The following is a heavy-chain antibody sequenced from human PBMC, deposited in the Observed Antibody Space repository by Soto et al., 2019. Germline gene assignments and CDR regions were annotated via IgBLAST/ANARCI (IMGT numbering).Heavy chain of an antibody. CDR2: INVGNGDT. CDR1: GYTFTTWP. D-gene: IGHD6-13*01. J-gene: IGHJ4*02. CDR3: ARHSSSWSFDY. V-gene: IGHV1-3*01. Sequence: ASVKVSCKASGYTFTTWPMHWVRQAPGQRLEWMGWINVGNGDTKYSQKFQGRVTITRDTSASTAYMKLSSLRSEDTAVYYCARHSSSWSFDYWAQGTLVTVPQ.